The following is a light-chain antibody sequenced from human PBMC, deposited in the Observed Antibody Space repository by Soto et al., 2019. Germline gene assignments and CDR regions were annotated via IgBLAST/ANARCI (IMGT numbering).Light chain of an antibody. CDR2: DAS. CDR3: QQYGSAPLP. J-gene: IGKJ1*01. V-gene: IGKV3-20*01. CDR1: QSVSSDS. Sequence: EIVLTQSPGTLSLSPGERAILSCRASQSVSSDSLAWYRQKPGQAPRLLVYDASSRATGIPDRFSASGSGTDFTLTISRLEREDFAVYYGQQYGSAPLPFGQGTNVEIK.